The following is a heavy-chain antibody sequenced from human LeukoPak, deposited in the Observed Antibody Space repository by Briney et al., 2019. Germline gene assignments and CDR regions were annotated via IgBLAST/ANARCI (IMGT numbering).Heavy chain of an antibody. V-gene: IGHV4-31*02. CDR2: IYYSGST. CDR3: ARGRLVLMVYARAFDI. D-gene: IGHD2-8*01. Sequence: LRLSCAASGFTFSSYAVSWIRQHPGKGLEWIGYIYYSGSTYYNPSLKSRVTISVDTSKNQFSLKLSSVTAADTAVYYCARGRLVLMVYARAFDIRGQGTMVTVSS. J-gene: IGHJ3*02. CDR1: GFTFSSYA.